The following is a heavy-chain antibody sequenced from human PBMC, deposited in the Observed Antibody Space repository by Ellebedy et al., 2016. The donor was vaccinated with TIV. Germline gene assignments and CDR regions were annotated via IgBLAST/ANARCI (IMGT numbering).Heavy chain of an antibody. CDR2: IRPRDSFT. Sequence: GESLKISCKGSGYSFTSYWIGWVRQMPGKGLEWLGIIRPRDSFTRYSPSFQGQVTISADKSISTAYLQWSSLKASDTALYYCARPYCSGGSCYRDALDIWGQGTVVTVSS. CDR1: GYSFTSYW. CDR3: ARPYCSGGSCYRDALDI. V-gene: IGHV5-51*01. J-gene: IGHJ3*02. D-gene: IGHD2-15*01.